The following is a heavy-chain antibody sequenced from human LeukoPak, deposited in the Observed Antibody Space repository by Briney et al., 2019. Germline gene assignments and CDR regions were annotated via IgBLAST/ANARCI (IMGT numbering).Heavy chain of an antibody. CDR3: TREGYSSSWFNWFDP. CDR1: GFTFGDYA. J-gene: IGHJ5*02. Sequence: GGSLRLSCTASGFTFGDYAMSWFRQAPGKGLEWVGFIRSKAYGGTTEYAASVKGRFTISRDDSKSIAYLQMNSLKTEDTAVYYCTREGYSSSWFNWFDPWGQGTLVTVSS. V-gene: IGHV3-49*03. D-gene: IGHD6-13*01. CDR2: IRSKAYGGTT.